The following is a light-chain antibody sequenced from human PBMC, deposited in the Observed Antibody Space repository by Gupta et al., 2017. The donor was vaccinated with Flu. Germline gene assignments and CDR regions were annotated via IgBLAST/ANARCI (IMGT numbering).Light chain of an antibody. CDR2: DIN. CDR3: FSNAGNDIWV. V-gene: IGLV2-11*01. J-gene: IGLJ3*02. CDR1: SSDVGCYNH. Sequence: SALTHLRSVSGSPGPSVTISCTGTSSDVGCYNHVSWYQQHPGKTPNFMIYDINRRPTGVPDRFSGSRSGNTASLTISERMAEDEADYFCFSNAGNDIWVFGGGTKLTVL.